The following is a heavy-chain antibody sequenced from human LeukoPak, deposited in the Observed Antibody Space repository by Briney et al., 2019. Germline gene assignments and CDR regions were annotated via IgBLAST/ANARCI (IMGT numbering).Heavy chain of an antibody. CDR1: GYSFSTYG. V-gene: IGHV1-18*01. Sequence: ASVKVSCKASGYSFSTYGISWVRQAPGQGLEWMGWISVYNGNTNYAQNFQGRVTMTTDTSTSIAYMELSSLRSDDTAVYYCARDGPMGYTPMAYWGQGTLVSVSS. D-gene: IGHD5-18*01. J-gene: IGHJ4*02. CDR3: ARDGPMGYTPMAY. CDR2: ISVYNGNT.